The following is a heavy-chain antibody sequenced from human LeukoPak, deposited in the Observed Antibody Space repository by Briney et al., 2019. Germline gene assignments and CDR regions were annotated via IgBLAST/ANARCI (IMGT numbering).Heavy chain of an antibody. CDR1: GFTFSNAW. D-gene: IGHD6-13*01. CDR3: STIAAAGHFDY. J-gene: IGHJ4*02. V-gene: IGHV3-15*05. Sequence: GGSLRLSCAASGFTFSNAWMSWVRQAPGKGLEWVGRIKSKTDGGTTDCAAPVKGRFTISRDDSKNTLYLLVNSLKTEDTAVYYCSTIAAAGHFDYWGQGTLVTVSS. CDR2: IKSKTDGGTT.